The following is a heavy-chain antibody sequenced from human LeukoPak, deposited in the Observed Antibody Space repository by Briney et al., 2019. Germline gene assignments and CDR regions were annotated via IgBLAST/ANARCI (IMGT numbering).Heavy chain of an antibody. CDR2: ISYDGSNK. J-gene: IGHJ4*02. D-gene: IGHD3-10*01. CDR1: GFTFSSYA. Sequence: PGRSLRLSCAASGFTFSSYAMHWVRQAPGKGLEWVAVISYDGSNKYYADSVKGRFTISRDNSKNTLYLQVNSLRAEDTAVYYCARDYYGSGSYLDYWGQGTLVTVSS. V-gene: IGHV3-30-3*01. CDR3: ARDYYGSGSYLDY.